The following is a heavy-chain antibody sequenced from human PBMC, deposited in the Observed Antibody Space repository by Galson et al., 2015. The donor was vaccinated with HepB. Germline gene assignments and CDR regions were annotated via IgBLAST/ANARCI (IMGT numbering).Heavy chain of an antibody. Sequence: SVKVSCKASGGTFSSYAISWVRQAPGQGLEWMGGIIPIFGTANYAQKFQGRVTITADESTSTAYMELSSLRSEDTAVYYCARDPGGYSGYDYRGREADYWGQGTLVTVSS. CDR2: IIPIFGTA. V-gene: IGHV1-69*13. CDR3: ARDPGGYSGYDYRGREADY. CDR1: GGTFSSYA. J-gene: IGHJ4*02. D-gene: IGHD5-12*01.